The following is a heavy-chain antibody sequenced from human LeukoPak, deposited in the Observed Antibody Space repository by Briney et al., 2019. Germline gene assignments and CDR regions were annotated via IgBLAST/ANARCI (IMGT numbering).Heavy chain of an antibody. CDR2: IYPGDSDT. J-gene: IGHJ4*02. CDR3: ARQQGGYDSSGTPSDY. D-gene: IGHD3-22*01. Sequence: GESLKISCQGSGYSFTSYWIGWVRQLPGKGLGWMGIIYPGDSDTRYSPSFQGQVTISADKSISTAYLQWSSLKASDTAMYYCARQQGGYDSSGTPSDYWGQGTLVTVSS. V-gene: IGHV5-51*01. CDR1: GYSFTSYW.